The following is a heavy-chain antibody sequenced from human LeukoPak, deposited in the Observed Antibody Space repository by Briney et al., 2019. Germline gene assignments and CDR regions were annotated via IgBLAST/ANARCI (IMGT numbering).Heavy chain of an antibody. Sequence: GGSLRLSCVASGFTFSNYAMSWVRQAPGKGLEWVSGISGSGDSTYYADSVKGRFTISRDNSKNTLYLQMNSLRAEDTAVYYCARDSYYYYYGMDVWGQGTTVTVSS. V-gene: IGHV3-23*01. CDR2: ISGSGDST. J-gene: IGHJ6*02. CDR3: ARDSYYYYYGMDV. CDR1: GFTFSNYA.